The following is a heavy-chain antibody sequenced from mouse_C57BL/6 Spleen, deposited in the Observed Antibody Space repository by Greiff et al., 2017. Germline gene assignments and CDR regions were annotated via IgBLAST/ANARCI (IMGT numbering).Heavy chain of an antibody. CDR2: INPYNGGT. V-gene: IGHV1-19*01. Sequence: EVQLQQSGPVLVKPGASVKMSCKASGYTFTDYYMNWVKQSHGKSLEWIGVINPYNGGTSYNQKFKGKATWTVDKSSSTAYMELNSLTSEDSAVYYCAREGTTVVAPYWYFDVWGTGTTVTVSS. D-gene: IGHD1-1*01. CDR1: GYTFTDYY. J-gene: IGHJ1*03. CDR3: AREGTTVVAPYWYFDV.